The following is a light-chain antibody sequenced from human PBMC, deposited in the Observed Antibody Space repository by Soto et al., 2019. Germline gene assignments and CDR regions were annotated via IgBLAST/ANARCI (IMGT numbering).Light chain of an antibody. J-gene: IGKJ2*01. CDR2: RAS. CDR3: QQYDTWPPNYT. Sequence: EIVMTQSPATLSVSPGERVTLSCRASQSVSSNLVWYQQKPGQAPRLLIYRASIRATGIPARFSGSGSGTEFTLTISSLQSEDFAVYYCQQYDTWPPNYTFGQGTKV. CDR1: QSVSSN. V-gene: IGKV3-15*01.